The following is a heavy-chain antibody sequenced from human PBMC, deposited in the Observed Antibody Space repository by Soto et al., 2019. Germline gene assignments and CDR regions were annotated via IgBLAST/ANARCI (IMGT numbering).Heavy chain of an antibody. V-gene: IGHV1-69*06. CDR3: ARDPTAFYYYYGMDV. Sequence: GASVKVSCKASGGTFSSYAISWVRQAPGQGLEWMGGIIPVFGTANYAQKFQGRVTITADKSTSTAYMELSSLRSEDTAVYYCARDPTAFYYYYGMDVWGQGTTVTVSS. D-gene: IGHD2-21*02. J-gene: IGHJ6*02. CDR2: IIPVFGTA. CDR1: GGTFSSYA.